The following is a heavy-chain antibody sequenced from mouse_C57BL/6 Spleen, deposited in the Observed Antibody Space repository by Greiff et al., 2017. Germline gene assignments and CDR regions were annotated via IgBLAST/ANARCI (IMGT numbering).Heavy chain of an antibody. CDR3: TTRDYDGGFAY. J-gene: IGHJ3*01. D-gene: IGHD2-4*01. V-gene: IGHV14-4*01. CDR1: GFTFKDDY. Sequence: EVQLQQSGAELVRPGASVKLSCTASGFTFKDDYMHWVKQRPEQGLEWIGWIDPENGDTKYDSKFQGKATITADTSSNTAYLQLSSLTSEDTAVYYCTTRDYDGGFAYWGQGTLVTVSA. CDR2: IDPENGDT.